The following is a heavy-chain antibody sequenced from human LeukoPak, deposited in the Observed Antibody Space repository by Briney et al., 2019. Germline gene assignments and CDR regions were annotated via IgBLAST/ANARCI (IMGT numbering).Heavy chain of an antibody. D-gene: IGHD3-22*01. V-gene: IGHV4-38-2*02. CDR3: SRDQVTMISRDVWFDP. CDR1: GGSSSGYY. CDR2: SYHSGST. Sequence: SETLSLTCTVSGGSSSGYYWGWIRQPPGKGLEWIGSSYHSGSTYYNPSLKSRVTISVDTSKNQFSLKLSSVTAADTAVYYCSRDQVTMISRDVWFDPWGQGTLVTVSS. J-gene: IGHJ5*02.